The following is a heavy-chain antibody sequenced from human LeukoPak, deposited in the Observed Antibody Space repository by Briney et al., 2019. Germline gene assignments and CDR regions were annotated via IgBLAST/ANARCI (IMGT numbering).Heavy chain of an antibody. Sequence: PSETLSLTCTVSGGSISSYYWSWIRQPPGKGLEWIGYIYYSGSTNYNPSLKSRVTISVDTPKNQFSLKLSSVTAADTAVYYCAITMVRGVRNMRFDYWGQGTLVTVSS. CDR1: GGSISSYY. CDR2: IYYSGST. CDR3: AITMVRGVRNMRFDY. V-gene: IGHV4-59*01. J-gene: IGHJ4*02. D-gene: IGHD3-10*01.